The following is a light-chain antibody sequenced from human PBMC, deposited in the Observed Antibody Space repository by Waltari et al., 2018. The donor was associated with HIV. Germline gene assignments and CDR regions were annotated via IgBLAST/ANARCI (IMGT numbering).Light chain of an antibody. CDR2: ETS. CDR1: QSIGRR. V-gene: IGKV1-5*03. J-gene: IGKJ1*01. Sequence: DLQMTQSPSTVSASVGDTVTITRRASQSIGRRLAWYQQKPGEAPKLLIYETSTLETGVPSIFSGSGSGTEFTLTVSRLQPEDFATYYCQQYNSHSRTFGQGTRVEIK. CDR3: QQYNSHSRT.